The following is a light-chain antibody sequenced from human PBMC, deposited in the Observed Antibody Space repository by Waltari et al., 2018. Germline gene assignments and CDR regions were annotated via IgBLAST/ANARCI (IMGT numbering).Light chain of an antibody. CDR3: SAWDSSLSGYV. CDR2: RNK. J-gene: IGLJ1*01. CDR1: SNNVGNQG. V-gene: IGLV10-54*04. Sequence: QAGLTQPPSVSKDLRQTATLTCTGNSNNVGNQGAAWLQHHQGHPPKLLSYRNKNRPSGISERFSAYRSGNTAFLTSTGLQPEDEADYYCSAWDSSLSGYVFGTGTRLTVL.